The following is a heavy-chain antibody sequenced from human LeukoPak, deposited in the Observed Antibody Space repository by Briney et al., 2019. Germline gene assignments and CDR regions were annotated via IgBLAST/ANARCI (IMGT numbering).Heavy chain of an antibody. Sequence: ASVKVSCKTSAYTFSRLGISWVRQAPGQGLEWMGWISAYNGQTKYAEKFQDRVTMTTDTYTSTAYMELRSLRSGDTAVYYCARTTTFFGVFTTPFDYWGQGTLVSVSS. V-gene: IGHV1-18*01. CDR1: AYTFSRLG. D-gene: IGHD3-3*01. CDR2: ISAYNGQT. J-gene: IGHJ4*02. CDR3: ARTTTFFGVFTTPFDY.